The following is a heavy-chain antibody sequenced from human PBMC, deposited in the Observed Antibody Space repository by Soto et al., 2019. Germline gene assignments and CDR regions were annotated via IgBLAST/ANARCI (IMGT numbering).Heavy chain of an antibody. CDR1: GYTFTSYA. CDR2: INAGNGNT. Sequence: ASVKVSCKASGYTFTSYAMHWVRQAPGQRLEWMGWINAGNGNTKYSQKFQGRVTITRDTSASTAYMELSSLRSEDTAVYYRARAAGYDSSGYLAYWGQGTLVTVS. D-gene: IGHD3-22*01. V-gene: IGHV1-3*01. J-gene: IGHJ4*02. CDR3: ARAAGYDSSGYLAY.